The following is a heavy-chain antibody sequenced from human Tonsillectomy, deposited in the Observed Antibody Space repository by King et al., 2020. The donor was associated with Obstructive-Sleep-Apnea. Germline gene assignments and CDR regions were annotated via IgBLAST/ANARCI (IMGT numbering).Heavy chain of an antibody. D-gene: IGHD3-16*01. CDR1: GFTFSSYA. V-gene: IGHV3-64D*06. Sequence: DVQLVESGGGLVQPGGSLRLSCSASGFTFSSYAMHWVRQAPGKGLEYVSAISSNGGSTYYADSVKGRFTISRDNSKNTLYLQMSSLRAEDTAVYYCVNNVSRGGDAFDIWGQGTMVTVSS. CDR3: VNNVSRGGDAFDI. CDR2: ISSNGGST. J-gene: IGHJ3*02.